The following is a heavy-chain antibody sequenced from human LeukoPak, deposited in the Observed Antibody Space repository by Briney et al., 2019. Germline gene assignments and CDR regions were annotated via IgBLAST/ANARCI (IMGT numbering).Heavy chain of an antibody. V-gene: IGHV3-30*18. J-gene: IGHJ6*02. CDR3: AKAASIAAAAYKSDYYYYGMDV. D-gene: IGHD6-13*01. CDR2: ISYDGSNK. CDR1: GFTFSSYG. Sequence: PGGSLRLSCAASGFTFSSYGMHWVRQAPGEGLEWVAVISYDGSNKYYADSVKGRFTISRGNSKNTLYLQMNSLRAEDTAVYYCAKAASIAAAAYKSDYYYYGMDVWGQGTTVTVSS.